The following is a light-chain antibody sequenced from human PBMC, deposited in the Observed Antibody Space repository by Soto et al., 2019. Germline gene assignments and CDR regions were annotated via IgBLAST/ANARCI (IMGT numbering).Light chain of an antibody. Sequence: QSVLTQPPSVSGAPGQRVTISCTGSSSSIGAGYDVHWYQLLPGTAPKLLIYGNNNRPSGIPDRFSGSKSGTSVSLAITGLQTEDEADYYCQSYDSSLSSLVFGGGTKLTVL. J-gene: IGLJ2*01. CDR3: QSYDSSLSSLV. CDR1: SSSIGAGYD. V-gene: IGLV1-40*01. CDR2: GNN.